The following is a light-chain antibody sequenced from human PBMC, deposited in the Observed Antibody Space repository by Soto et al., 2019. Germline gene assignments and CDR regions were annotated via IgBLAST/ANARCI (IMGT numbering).Light chain of an antibody. CDR3: SSYTSSSPYV. CDR1: KNDIGVYDF. CDR2: DVS. V-gene: IGLV2-14*03. Sequence: QSALTQPPSASGSPGQSVTISCTGTKNDIGVYDFVSWYQQHPGKAPKLIISDVSHRPSGVSHRFSGSQSAYTASLTISGLQPEDEADYYCSSYTSSSPYVFGTGTKVTVL. J-gene: IGLJ1*01.